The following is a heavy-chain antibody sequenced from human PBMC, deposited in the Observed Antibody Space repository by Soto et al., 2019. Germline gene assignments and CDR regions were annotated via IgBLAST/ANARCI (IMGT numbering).Heavy chain of an antibody. J-gene: IGHJ6*02. V-gene: IGHV4-34*01. CDR1: GGSFSGYY. CDR3: ARGAAVAGYYYYGMDV. D-gene: IGHD6-19*01. Sequence: QVQLQQWGAGLLKPSETLSLTCAVYGGSFSGYYWSWIRQPPGKALEWMGEINHSGSTNYNPSLKSRVTISVDTTKIQFSLKLSSVTAADTAVYYWARGAAVAGYYYYGMDVWGQWTTVTGSS. CDR2: INHSGST.